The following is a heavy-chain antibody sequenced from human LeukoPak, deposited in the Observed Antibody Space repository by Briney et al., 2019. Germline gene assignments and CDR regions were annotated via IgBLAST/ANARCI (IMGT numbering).Heavy chain of an antibody. CDR2: VYYSGST. J-gene: IGHJ4*02. D-gene: IGHD3-9*01. Sequence: SETLSLTCGVSGASISSYSHYWGWIRQPPGKGLEWIGSVYYSGSTYYNPSLKSRITISLDTSKNQCSLSLRSVTAADTAVYYCARYRSFDCSFIFVFWGQGTLVTVSS. V-gene: IGHV4-39*01. CDR3: ARYRSFDCSFIFVF. CDR1: GASISSYSHY.